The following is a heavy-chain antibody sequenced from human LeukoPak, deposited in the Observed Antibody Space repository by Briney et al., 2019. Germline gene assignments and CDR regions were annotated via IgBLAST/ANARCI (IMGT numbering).Heavy chain of an antibody. D-gene: IGHD6-6*01. CDR3: AREEASSSSGWFDP. J-gene: IGHJ5*02. CDR2: IIPIFGTA. Sequence: GASVTVSCKASGGTFSSYAISWVRQAPGQGLEWMGGIIPIFGTANYAQKFQGRVTITADKSTSTAYMELSSLRSEDTAVYYCAREEASSSSGWFDPWGQGTLVTVSS. V-gene: IGHV1-69*06. CDR1: GGTFSSYA.